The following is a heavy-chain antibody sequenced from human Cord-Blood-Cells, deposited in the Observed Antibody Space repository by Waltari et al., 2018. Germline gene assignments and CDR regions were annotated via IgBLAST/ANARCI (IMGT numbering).Heavy chain of an antibody. CDR3: ARGQTAEGLLEWLSMMYNWFDP. D-gene: IGHD3-3*01. V-gene: IGHV4-34*01. Sequence: QVQLQQWGAGLLKPSETLSLTCAVYGGSFSGYYWSWIRQPQGKGLEWIGEINHSGSTNYNPSLKSRVTISVDTSKNQFSLKLSSVTAADTAVYYCARGQTAEGLLEWLSMMYNWFDPWGQGTLVTVSS. CDR2: INHSGST. J-gene: IGHJ5*02. CDR1: GGSFSGYY.